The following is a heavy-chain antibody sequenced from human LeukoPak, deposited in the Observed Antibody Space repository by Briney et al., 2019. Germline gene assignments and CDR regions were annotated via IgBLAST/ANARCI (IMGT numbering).Heavy chain of an antibody. CDR3: VRVYDYVWGSYP. V-gene: IGHV4-4*02. J-gene: IGHJ4*02. CDR1: GGSISSYEW. Sequence: SGTLSLTCAVSGGSISSYEWWSWVRQPPGKGLEWIGEIHLRGITNYNPSLKSRVTMSIDKSKNQFSLTLSSVTAADTAVYYCVRVYDYVWGSYPWGQGTLVTVSS. CDR2: IHLRGIT. D-gene: IGHD3-16*02.